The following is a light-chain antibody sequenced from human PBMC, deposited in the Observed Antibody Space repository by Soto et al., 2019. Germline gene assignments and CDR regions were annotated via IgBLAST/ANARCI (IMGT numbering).Light chain of an antibody. CDR1: QSVSSNF. CDR2: GTS. Sequence: EIVLTQSPGTLSLSPGERATLSCRVSQSVSSNFLAWYQQKPGQAPRLLMYGTSTRATGIPDRFSGRGSGTDFTLTISRLEPEDFALYYCQQYGRSPLTFGGGTKVEVK. CDR3: QQYGRSPLT. J-gene: IGKJ4*01. V-gene: IGKV3-20*01.